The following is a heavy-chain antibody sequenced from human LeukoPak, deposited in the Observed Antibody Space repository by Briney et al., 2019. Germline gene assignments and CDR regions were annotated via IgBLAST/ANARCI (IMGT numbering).Heavy chain of an antibody. CDR1: GFTFSSYW. V-gene: IGHV3-7*01. J-gene: IGHJ4*02. CDR3: ARENVGTYYDFWSGYYGGYYFDY. D-gene: IGHD3-3*01. CDR2: IKQDGSEK. Sequence: GGSLRLSCAASGFTFSSYWMSWVRQAPGKGLEWVANIKQDGSEKYYVDSVKGRFTISRDNAKSSLYLQMNSLRAEDTAVYYCARENVGTYYDFWSGYYGGYYFDYWGQGTLVTVSS.